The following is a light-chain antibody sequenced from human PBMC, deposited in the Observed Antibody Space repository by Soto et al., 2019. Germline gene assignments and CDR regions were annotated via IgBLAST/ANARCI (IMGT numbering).Light chain of an antibody. Sequence: EIVLTQSPGTLSLSPGERATLSCRASQSVLSSNLAWYQQKPGQAPRLLIYDASSRATGIPDRFRGSGSGTDFTLTISRLEPEDFAVYYCQEYGSSRTFGQGTKVEIK. CDR1: QSVLSSN. CDR3: QEYGSSRT. J-gene: IGKJ1*01. V-gene: IGKV3-20*01. CDR2: DAS.